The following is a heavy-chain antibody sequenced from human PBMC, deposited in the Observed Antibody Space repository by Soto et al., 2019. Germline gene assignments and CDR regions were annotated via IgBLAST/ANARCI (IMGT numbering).Heavy chain of an antibody. J-gene: IGHJ6*02. CDR1: GFTFSSYS. V-gene: IGHV3-21*01. CDR2: ISSSSSYI. CDR3: ARDLLEYSSTLNYGIDV. D-gene: IGHD6-6*01. Sequence: GGSLRLSCAASGFTFSSYSMNWVRQAPGKGLEWVSSISSSSSYIYYADSVKGRFTISRDNAKNSLYLQMNSLRAEDTAVYYCARDLLEYSSTLNYGIDVWGQGATVTVSS.